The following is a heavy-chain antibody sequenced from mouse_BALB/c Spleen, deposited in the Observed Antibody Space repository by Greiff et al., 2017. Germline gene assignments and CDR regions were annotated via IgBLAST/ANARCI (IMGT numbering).Heavy chain of an antibody. V-gene: IGHV1-19*01. D-gene: IGHD2-10*02. CDR1: GFTFTDYY. Sequence: EVQLQQSGPELVKPGASVKMSCKASGFTFTDYYMDWVKQSHGESFEWIGRVNPYNGGTSYNQKFKGKATLTVDKSSSTAYMELNSLTSEDSAVYYCARRGPYGYDAMDYWGQGTSVTVSS. CDR2: VNPYNGGT. CDR3: ARRGPYGYDAMDY. J-gene: IGHJ4*01.